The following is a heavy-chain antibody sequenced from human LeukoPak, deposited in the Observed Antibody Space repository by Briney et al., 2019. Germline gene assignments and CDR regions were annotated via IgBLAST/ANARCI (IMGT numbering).Heavy chain of an antibody. D-gene: IGHD3-10*01. J-gene: IGHJ5*02. CDR1: GFTFSSYA. Sequence: PGGSLRLSCAASGFTFSSYAMGWVRQAPGKGLEWVSAISGSGGSTYYADSVKGRFTISRDNSKNTLYLQMNSLRAEDTAVYYCAKDLQAETAKLWFGEPAWFDPWGQGTLVTVSS. CDR3: AKDLQAETAKLWFGEPAWFDP. CDR2: ISGSGGST. V-gene: IGHV3-23*01.